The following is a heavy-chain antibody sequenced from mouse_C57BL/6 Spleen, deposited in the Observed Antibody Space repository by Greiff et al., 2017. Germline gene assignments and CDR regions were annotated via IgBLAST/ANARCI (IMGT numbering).Heavy chain of an antibody. Sequence: DVKLQESGPGLVKPSQSLSLTCSVTGYSITSGYYWNWIRQFPGNKLEWMGYISYDGSNNSNPSLKNRISITRDTSKNQVFLKLNSVTTEDTATYYCARGYYGSSYETGAMDYWGQGTSVTVSS. CDR1: GYSITSGYY. J-gene: IGHJ4*01. D-gene: IGHD1-1*01. CDR2: ISYDGSN. CDR3: ARGYYGSSYETGAMDY. V-gene: IGHV3-6*01.